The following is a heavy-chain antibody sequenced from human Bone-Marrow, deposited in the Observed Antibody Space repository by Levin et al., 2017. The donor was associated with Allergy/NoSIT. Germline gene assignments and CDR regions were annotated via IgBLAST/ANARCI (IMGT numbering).Heavy chain of an antibody. J-gene: IGHJ4*02. CDR1: GGPISSHH. D-gene: IGHD5-18*01. Sequence: PSETLSLTCSVSGGPISSHHWNWIRQPPGKALEWIGYISYSGSTNYNPSLKSRVTISVDTSKKQFSLKLTSVSAADTAVYFCARAVDTAMVDWGQGTLVTVSS. V-gene: IGHV4-59*11. CDR3: ARAVDTAMVD. CDR2: ISYSGST.